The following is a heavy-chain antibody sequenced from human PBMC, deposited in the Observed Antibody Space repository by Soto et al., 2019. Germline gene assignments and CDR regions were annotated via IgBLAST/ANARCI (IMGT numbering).Heavy chain of an antibody. V-gene: IGHV4-30-2*01. J-gene: IGHJ5*02. CDR2: IYHSGST. Sequence: ASETLSLTCAVSGGSISSGGYSWSWIRQPPGKGLEWIGYIYHSGSTYYNPSLKSRVTISVDRSKNQFSLKLSSVTAADTAVYYCARVVHAELRWFDPWGQGTLVTVSS. CDR1: GGSISSGGYS. D-gene: IGHD1-7*01. CDR3: ARVVHAELRWFDP.